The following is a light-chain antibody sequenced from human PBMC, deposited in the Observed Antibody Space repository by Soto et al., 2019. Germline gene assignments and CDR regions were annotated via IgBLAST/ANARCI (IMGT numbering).Light chain of an antibody. CDR3: QQYDITPPT. J-gene: IGKJ1*01. CDR2: WAS. Sequence: DIVMTQSPDSLAVSLGERATINCKSSQSVLYSSNNKNYLAWYQQKPGQPPKLLIYWASIRESGVPDRFSGSASATEFTLTISSLQTEYVAVYYCQQYDITPPTFGQGTKVEI. V-gene: IGKV4-1*01. CDR1: QSVLYSSNNKNY.